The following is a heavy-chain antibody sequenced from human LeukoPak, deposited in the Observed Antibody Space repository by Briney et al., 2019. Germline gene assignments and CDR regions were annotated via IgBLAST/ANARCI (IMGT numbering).Heavy chain of an antibody. D-gene: IGHD5-18*01. J-gene: IGHJ4*02. CDR1: GGSNYV. Sequence: ASVKVSCKASGGSNYVISWVRQAPGQGLEWMGRIIPFRGITDYAQKFQDRVTITADKSTSTAYMELSSLISEDTAVYYCAGRVVDTATLFDYWGQGTLVTVSS. CDR3: AGRVVDTATLFDY. V-gene: IGHV1-69*04. CDR2: IIPFRGIT.